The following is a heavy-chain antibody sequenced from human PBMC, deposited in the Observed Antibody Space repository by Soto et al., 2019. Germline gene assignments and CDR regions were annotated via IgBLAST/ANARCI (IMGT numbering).Heavy chain of an antibody. V-gene: IGHV1-18*01. Sequence: ASVKVSCKASGYTFTSYGISLVRQAPGQGLEWMGWISAYNGNTNYAQKLQGRVTMTTDTSTSTASMELRSLRSDDTAVYYCARVGGGWYDLGQIASGEASAYWGQGTLVTVSS. J-gene: IGHJ4*02. CDR1: GYTFTSYG. CDR2: ISAYNGNT. CDR3: ARVGGGWYDLGQIASGEASAY. D-gene: IGHD6-19*01.